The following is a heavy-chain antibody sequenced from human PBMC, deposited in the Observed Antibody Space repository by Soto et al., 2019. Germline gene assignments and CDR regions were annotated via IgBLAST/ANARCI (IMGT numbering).Heavy chain of an antibody. D-gene: IGHD6-19*01. J-gene: IGHJ4*02. Sequence: QVPLPESGPGLVKPSGTLALPCAVSCGSLSSSNWLSWVRQPPGKGLEWIGEIFHSGSSNYNPSLKSRVTISVDKSKNQFSLKLSSVTAADTAVYYCVRERPEGGGWFWDYWGQGILVTVSS. V-gene: IGHV4-4*02. CDR2: IFHSGSS. CDR3: VRERPEGGGWFWDY. CDR1: CGSLSSSNW.